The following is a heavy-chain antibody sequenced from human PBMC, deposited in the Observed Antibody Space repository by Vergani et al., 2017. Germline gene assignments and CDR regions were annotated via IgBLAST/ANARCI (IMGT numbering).Heavy chain of an antibody. Sequence: QVQLQQWGAGLLKPSETLSLTCAVYGGSFSGYYWSWIRQPPGKGLEWIGEINHSGSTNYNPSLKSRVTISVDTSKNQFSLKLSSVTAAGAAVYYCARGLVSGWYRYWGQGTLVTVSS. CDR1: GGSFSGYY. J-gene: IGHJ4*02. CDR3: ARGLVSGWYRY. V-gene: IGHV4-34*01. CDR2: INHSGST. D-gene: IGHD6-19*01.